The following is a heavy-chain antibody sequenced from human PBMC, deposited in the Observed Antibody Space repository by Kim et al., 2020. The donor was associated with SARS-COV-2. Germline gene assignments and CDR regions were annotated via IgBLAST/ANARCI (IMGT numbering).Heavy chain of an antibody. CDR2: IYSGGST. Sequence: GGSLRLSCAASGFTVSSNYMSWVRQAPGKGLEWVSVIYSGGSTYYADSVKGRFTISRHNSKNTLYLQMNSLRAEDTAVYYCARGSRRTTVTTLAYWGQGTLVTVSS. CDR3: ARGSRRTTVTTLAY. J-gene: IGHJ4*02. D-gene: IGHD4-17*01. V-gene: IGHV3-53*04. CDR1: GFTVSSNY.